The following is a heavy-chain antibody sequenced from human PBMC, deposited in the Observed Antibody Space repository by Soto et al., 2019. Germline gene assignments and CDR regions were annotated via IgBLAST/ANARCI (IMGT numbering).Heavy chain of an antibody. CDR3: ASRGHYDILTAGMDV. CDR2: FSFSGST. V-gene: IGHV4-61*05. CDR1: DASVSSSRHS. Sequence: SETLSLTCTVSDASVSSSRHSWSWIRQPPGKGLEWIGNFSFSGSTSYNPSVKGRFTISRDNSKNTLYLQMNSLRAEDTAVYYCASRGHYDILTAGMDVWGQGTTVTVSS. D-gene: IGHD3-9*01. J-gene: IGHJ6*02.